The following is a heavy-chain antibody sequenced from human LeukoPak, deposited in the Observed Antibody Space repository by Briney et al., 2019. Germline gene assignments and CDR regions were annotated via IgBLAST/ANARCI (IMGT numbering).Heavy chain of an antibody. V-gene: IGHV4-39*07. J-gene: IGHJ4*02. D-gene: IGHD6-19*01. CDR2: IYYSGST. Sequence: PSETLSLTCTVSGGSISSSSYYWGWIRQPPGKGLEWIGSIYYSGSTYYNPSLKSRVTISVDTSKNQFSLKLSSVTAADTAVYYCARGYQWREAYYFDYWGQGTLVTVSS. CDR3: ARGYQWREAYYFDY. CDR1: GGSISSSSYY.